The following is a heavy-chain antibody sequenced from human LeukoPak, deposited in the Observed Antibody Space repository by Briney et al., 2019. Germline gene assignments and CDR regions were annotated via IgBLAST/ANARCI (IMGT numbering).Heavy chain of an antibody. V-gene: IGHV3-11*03. CDR2: ISSSSSYT. Sequence: GGSLRLSCAASGFTFSDYYMSWIRQAPGKGLEWVSYISSSSSYTNYADSVKGRFTISRDNAKNSLYLQTNSLRAEDTAVYYCARTNGDYDFDYWGQGTLVTVSS. CDR1: GFTFSDYY. CDR3: ARTNGDYDFDY. J-gene: IGHJ4*02. D-gene: IGHD4-17*01.